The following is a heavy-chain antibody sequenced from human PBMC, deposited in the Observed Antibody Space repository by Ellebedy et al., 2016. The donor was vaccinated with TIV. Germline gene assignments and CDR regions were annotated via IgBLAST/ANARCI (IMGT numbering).Heavy chain of an antibody. CDR1: GFTVSSNY. J-gene: IGHJ5*02. CDR2: IYSGGSI. D-gene: IGHD2-15*01. V-gene: IGHV3-53*01. Sequence: GESLKISCAASGFTVSSNYMSWVRQAPGKGLEWVSIIYSGGSIYYADSVKGRFTISRDISKNTLYLQMNSLRAEEPAVYYCARGPYCSGGSCYEGHWFDPWGQGTLVTVSS. CDR3: ARGPYCSGGSCYEGHWFDP.